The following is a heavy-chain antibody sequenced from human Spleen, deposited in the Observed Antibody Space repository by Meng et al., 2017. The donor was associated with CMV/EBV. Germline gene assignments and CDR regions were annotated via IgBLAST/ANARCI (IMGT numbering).Heavy chain of an antibody. V-gene: IGHV3-11*01. CDR1: GFTFSDYY. CDR2: ISSSGSTI. Sequence: GESLKISCAASGFTFSDYYMSWIRQAPGKGLEWVSYISSSGSTIYYADSVKGRFTISRDNAKNSLYLQMNSLRAEDTAVYYCAKDDYYYGMDVWGQGTTVTVSS. CDR3: AKDDYYYGMDV. J-gene: IGHJ6*02.